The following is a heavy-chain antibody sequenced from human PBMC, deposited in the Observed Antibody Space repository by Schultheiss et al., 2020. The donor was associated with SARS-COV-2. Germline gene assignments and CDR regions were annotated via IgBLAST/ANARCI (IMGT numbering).Heavy chain of an antibody. J-gene: IGHJ4*02. Sequence: SVKVSCKASGGTFSSYAISWVRQAPGQGLEWMGGIIPMFHRPNYAQKFQGRVTITADESTSTAYMELSSLRSDDTAVYYCAKYPPQTYDYYDYVTSFDSWGQGTLVTVSS. D-gene: IGHD4-17*01. V-gene: IGHV1-69*13. CDR1: GGTFSSYA. CDR2: IIPMFHRP. CDR3: AKYPPQTYDYYDYVTSFDS.